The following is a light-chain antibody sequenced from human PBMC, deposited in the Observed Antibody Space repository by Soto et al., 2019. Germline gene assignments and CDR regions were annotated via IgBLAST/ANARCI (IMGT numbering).Light chain of an antibody. Sequence: EIVLTQSPATLSLSPGERATLSCRASQSVSSYLAWYQQKPGQAPRLLIYDASNRATGIPARFSGSGSGTDFTLTISSLEPEDFAVYYCQLRSNWPLTSGQGTKVEIK. CDR3: QLRSNWPLT. CDR2: DAS. J-gene: IGKJ1*01. CDR1: QSVSSY. V-gene: IGKV3-11*01.